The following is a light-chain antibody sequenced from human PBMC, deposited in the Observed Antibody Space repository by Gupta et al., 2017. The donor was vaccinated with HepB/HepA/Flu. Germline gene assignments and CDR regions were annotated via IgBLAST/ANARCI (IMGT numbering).Light chain of an antibody. V-gene: IGKV1-12*01. CDR3: QQANSFPRT. J-gene: IGKJ4*01. CDR2: AAS. Sequence: DIQMTQSPSFVSASVGDRVTITCRASRAISNWLAWYQQKPGKAPKLLISAASNLQSGVPSRFSGSGSGTDFTLTISSLQREDFATYYCQQANSFPRTFGGGTRVEIK. CDR1: RAISNW.